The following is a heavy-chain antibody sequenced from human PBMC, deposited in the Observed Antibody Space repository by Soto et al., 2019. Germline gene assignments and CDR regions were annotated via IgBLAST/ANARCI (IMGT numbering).Heavy chain of an antibody. Sequence: PGGSRRFPCTACRFTHRNNALSWVRQNPGKGLQWLSSISGNGCTTYYADSVKVRFTLSRDNFKDTLYMQMKGLRHEDPDVYYCATDPGNGRLYFDSWGLGTLGT. CDR2: ISGNGCTT. CDR1: RFTHRNNA. D-gene: IGHD2-8*01. J-gene: IGHJ4*02. V-gene: IGHV3-23*01. CDR3: ATDPGNGRLYFDS.